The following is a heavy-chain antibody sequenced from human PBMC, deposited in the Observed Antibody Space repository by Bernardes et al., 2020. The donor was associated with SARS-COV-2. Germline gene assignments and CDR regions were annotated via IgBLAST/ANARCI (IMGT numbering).Heavy chain of an antibody. V-gene: IGHV1-2*02. CDR3: ARDGEFSTSGIEY. J-gene: IGHJ4*02. D-gene: IGHD2-2*01. CDR2: INPHSGGT. CDR1: GYTFTDYY. Sequence: SVKVSCSASGYTFTDYYIHWVRQAPGQGLEWMGWINPHSGGTTYAQKFQDRITMTRDTSASTVYMELRRLRSDDTAVYFCARDGEFSTSGIEYWGQGPLVTVSS.